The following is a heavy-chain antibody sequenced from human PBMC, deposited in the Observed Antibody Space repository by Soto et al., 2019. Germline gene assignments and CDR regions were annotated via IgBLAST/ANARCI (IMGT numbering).Heavy chain of an antibody. Sequence: ASVKVSCKASGYTFTNYAMHWVRQAPGQRLEWMGWINAGNGNTKYSQNFQGRVTITRDTSTSTAYMELSSLRSEDTAVYYCARIPQSGFLEWLGWFDPWGQGTLVTVSS. J-gene: IGHJ5*02. D-gene: IGHD3-3*01. V-gene: IGHV1-3*01. CDR1: GYTFTNYA. CDR3: ARIPQSGFLEWLGWFDP. CDR2: INAGNGNT.